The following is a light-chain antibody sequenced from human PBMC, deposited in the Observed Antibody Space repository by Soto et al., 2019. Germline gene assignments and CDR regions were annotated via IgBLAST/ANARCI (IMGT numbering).Light chain of an antibody. CDR3: MQGTQFPT. Sequence: DIVMTQTPLSSPVTLGQPASISCRSSQSLVHSDGNTYLSWLQQRPGQPPRLLIYKISKRFPGVPDRFSGRGAGKDFTLKISRVEAEDGGVYYCMQGTQFPTFGQGNKVDIK. CDR2: KIS. CDR1: QSLVHSDGNTY. J-gene: IGKJ1*01. V-gene: IGKV2-24*01.